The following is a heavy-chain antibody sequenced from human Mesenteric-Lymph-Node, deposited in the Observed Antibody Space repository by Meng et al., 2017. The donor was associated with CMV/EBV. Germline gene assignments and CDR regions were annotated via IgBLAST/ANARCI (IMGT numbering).Heavy chain of an antibody. D-gene: IGHD3-16*01. CDR3: AKLWDPEAFDI. J-gene: IGHJ3*02. Sequence: GESLKISCAASGFTVSSNYISWVRQAPGKGLEWVSILYSGGSTYYADSVKGRFTISRDNSKNTLYLQMNSLRPEDTAVYYCAKLWDPEAFDIWGQGTMVTVSS. CDR2: LYSGGST. V-gene: IGHV3-66*02. CDR1: GFTVSSNY.